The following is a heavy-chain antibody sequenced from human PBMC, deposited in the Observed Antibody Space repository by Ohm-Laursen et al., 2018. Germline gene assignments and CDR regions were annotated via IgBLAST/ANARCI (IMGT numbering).Heavy chain of an antibody. CDR3: ASRDILTQAVYGMDV. CDR1: GGSISSYY. V-gene: IGHV4-59*08. Sequence: GTLSLTCTVSGGSISSYYWSWIRQPPGKGLEWIGYIYYSGSTNYNPSLKSRVTISVDTSKNQFSLKLSSVTAADTAVYYCASRDILTQAVYGMDVWGQGTTVTVSS. J-gene: IGHJ6*02. CDR2: IYYSGST. D-gene: IGHD3-9*01.